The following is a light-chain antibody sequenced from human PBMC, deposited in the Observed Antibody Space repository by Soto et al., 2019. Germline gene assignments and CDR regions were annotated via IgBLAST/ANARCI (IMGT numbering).Light chain of an antibody. V-gene: IGKV1-27*01. CDR2: AAS. Sequence: DIPMTQSPSSLSASVGDRVTITCRASQAISKYLAWYQQKPGKVPQVLIYAASTLQSGVPSRFSGSGSGTDFTLTSSSLQPQDAATYYCQKYDSAPPFTFGPGT. CDR3: QKYDSAPPFT. J-gene: IGKJ3*01. CDR1: QAISKY.